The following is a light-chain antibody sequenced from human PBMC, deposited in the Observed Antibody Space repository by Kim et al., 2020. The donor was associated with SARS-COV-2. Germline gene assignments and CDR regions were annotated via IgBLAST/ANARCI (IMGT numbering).Light chain of an antibody. CDR1: KLGDEY. V-gene: IGLV3-1*01. J-gene: IGLJ3*02. CDR3: QAWDSSTVV. CDR2: QDN. Sequence: ELTQPPSVSVSPGQTASITCSGDKLGDEYACWYQQKPGQSPVLVIYQDNKRPSGIPERFSGSNSGNTATLTISGTQAMDEADYYCQAWDSSTVVFGGGTQLNVL.